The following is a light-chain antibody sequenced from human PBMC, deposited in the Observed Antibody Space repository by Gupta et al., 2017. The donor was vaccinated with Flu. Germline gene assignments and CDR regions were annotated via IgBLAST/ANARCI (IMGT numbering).Light chain of an antibody. V-gene: IGKV1-39*01. Sequence: DIQMTQSPSSLSASVGDRVTITCRASQSISNYLNWYQQKPGKAPKLLIYAASRLQSGRPSRFSGSGCGTDITLTISRLHPEDFATYYCQQRDSTRKTFGQGTKLEIK. CDR3: QQRDSTRKT. CDR2: AAS. CDR1: QSISNY. J-gene: IGKJ2*01.